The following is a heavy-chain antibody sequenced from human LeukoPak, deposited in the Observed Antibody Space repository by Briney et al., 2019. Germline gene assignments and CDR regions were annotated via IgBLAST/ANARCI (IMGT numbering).Heavy chain of an antibody. J-gene: IGHJ6*02. Sequence: SETLSLTCTVSGGSISSYYWSWIRQPPGKGLEWIGYIYYSGSTNYNPSPKSRVTISVDTSKNQFSLKLSSVTAADTAVYYCARARSWRISYYYYGMDVWGQGTTVTVSS. D-gene: IGHD2/OR15-2a*01. CDR1: GGSISSYY. V-gene: IGHV4-59*01. CDR3: ARARSWRISYYYYGMDV. CDR2: IYYSGST.